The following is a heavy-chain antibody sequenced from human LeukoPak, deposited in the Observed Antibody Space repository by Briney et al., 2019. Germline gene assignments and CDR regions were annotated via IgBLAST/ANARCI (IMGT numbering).Heavy chain of an antibody. D-gene: IGHD6-19*01. CDR1: GDSVSSNIAS. V-gene: IGHV6-1*01. CDR2: TYYRSRWYI. CDR3: ARDSDIAVAGLIDY. J-gene: IGHJ4*02. Sequence: SQTLSLTCVISGDSVSSNIASWNWIRQSPSRGLEWLGRTYYRSRWYIDYASSVRGRITINPDTSKNQFSLKLSSVTAADTAVYYCARDSDIAVAGLIDYWGQGTLVTVSS.